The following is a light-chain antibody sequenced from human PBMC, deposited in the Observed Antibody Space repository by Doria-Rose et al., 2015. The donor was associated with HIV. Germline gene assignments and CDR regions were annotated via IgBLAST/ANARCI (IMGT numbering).Light chain of an antibody. CDR2: RAS. Sequence: TQSPATLSVSPGERTTLSCRASQGIGSDLAWYQQKPGQAPRLLIYRASIRATGIPPRFTGGGSGTEFTLTISSLQSEDFAVYFCQQYNQWPPYTFGQGTKLEVK. CDR1: QGIGSD. CDR3: QQYNQWPPYT. V-gene: IGKV3-15*01. J-gene: IGKJ2*01.